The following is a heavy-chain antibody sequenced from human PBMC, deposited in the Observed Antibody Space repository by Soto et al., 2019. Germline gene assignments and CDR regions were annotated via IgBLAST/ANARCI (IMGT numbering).Heavy chain of an antibody. CDR2: ISGSGGST. V-gene: IGHV3-23*01. CDR3: AKDPGIAAAGTPKNWFDP. D-gene: IGHD6-13*01. J-gene: IGHJ5*02. Sequence: PGGSLRLSCAASGFTFSSYAMSWVRQAPGKGLEWVSAISGSGGSTYYADSVKGRFTISRDNSKNTLYLQMNSLRAEDTAVYYCAKDPGIAAAGTPKNWFDPWGQGTLVTVSS. CDR1: GFTFSSYA.